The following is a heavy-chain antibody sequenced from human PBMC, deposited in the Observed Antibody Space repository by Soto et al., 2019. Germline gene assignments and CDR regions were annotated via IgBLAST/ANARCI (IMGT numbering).Heavy chain of an antibody. V-gene: IGHV3-53*04. Sequence: EVQLVESGGGLVQPGGSLRLSCAASGFTVSSNYMSWVRQAPGKGLEWVSDIYSGGSTYYADSVKGRFTISRHKSKNTLYLQMNSLRAEVTAVYYCARETSDPKDFDLWGRGTLVTVSS. CDR2: IYSGGST. J-gene: IGHJ2*01. CDR1: GFTVSSNY. CDR3: ARETSDPKDFDL.